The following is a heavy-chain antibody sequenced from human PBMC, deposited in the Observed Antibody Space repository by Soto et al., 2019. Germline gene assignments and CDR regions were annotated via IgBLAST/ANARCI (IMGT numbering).Heavy chain of an antibody. Sequence: LRLSCAASGFTFSSYGMHWVRQAPGKGLEWVAVISYDGSNKNYADSVKGRFTISRDNSKNTLYLQMNSLRAEYTAVYYCAKSYLQSGIFDYWGQGTLVTVSS. CDR2: ISYDGSNK. D-gene: IGHD1-26*01. CDR3: AKSYLQSGIFDY. V-gene: IGHV3-30*18. CDR1: GFTFSSYG. J-gene: IGHJ4*02.